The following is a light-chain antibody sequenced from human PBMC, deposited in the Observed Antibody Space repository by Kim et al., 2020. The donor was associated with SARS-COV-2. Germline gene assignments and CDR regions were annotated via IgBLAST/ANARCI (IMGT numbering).Light chain of an antibody. CDR1: SSDVGGYNY. CDR2: DVN. CDR3: SSFTSSSTLL. V-gene: IGLV2-14*03. J-gene: IGLJ7*01. Sequence: QSALTQPASVSGSPGQSITISCTGTSSDVGGYNYVSWYQHHPGNAPKLIIYDVNKWPSGVSDRFSASKSGNTASLTISGLQAEDEADYYCSSFTSSSTLLFGGGTQLTVL.